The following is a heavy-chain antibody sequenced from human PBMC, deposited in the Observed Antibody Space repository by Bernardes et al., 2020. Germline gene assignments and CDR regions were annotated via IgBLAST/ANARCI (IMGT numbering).Heavy chain of an antibody. CDR1: GFTFSSYW. V-gene: IGHV3-7*01. D-gene: IGHD2-2*01. Sequence: GGSLRLSCAASGFTFSSYWMSWVRQAPGKGLEWVANIKQDGSEKYYVDSVKGRFTISRDNAKNSLYLQMNSLRAEDTAVYYCARVGDVVPAAMAYYYYGMDVWGQGTTVTVSS. J-gene: IGHJ6*02. CDR2: IKQDGSEK. CDR3: ARVGDVVPAAMAYYYYGMDV.